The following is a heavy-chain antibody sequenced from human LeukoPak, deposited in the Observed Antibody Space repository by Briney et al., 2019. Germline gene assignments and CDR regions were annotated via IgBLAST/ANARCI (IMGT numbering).Heavy chain of an antibody. CDR3: ARRRRANWYRNWFDP. CDR1: GYTFTTSD. CDR2: ISAYNGNT. Sequence: ASVKVSCKASGYTFTTSDISWVRQAPGQGLEWMGWISAYNGNTNYAQRVQGRVTMTTDTSTSTAYMELRSLRSDDTAVYYCARRRRANWYRNWFDPWGQGTLVTVSS. V-gene: IGHV1-18*01. D-gene: IGHD6-13*01. J-gene: IGHJ5*02.